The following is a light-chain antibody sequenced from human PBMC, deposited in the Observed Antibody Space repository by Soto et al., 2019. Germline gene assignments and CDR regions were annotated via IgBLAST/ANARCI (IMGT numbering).Light chain of an antibody. V-gene: IGLV2-23*02. CDR3: CSYAGSSTDV. Sequence: LTQPAAVSGYRGQPVSLPCTENRSDVGSYNLVSWYQQHPGKAPKLMIYEVSKRPSGVSNRFSGSKSGNTASLTISGLQAEDEADYYCCSYAGSSTDVFGTGTKVTVL. J-gene: IGLJ1*01. CDR1: RSDVGSYNL. CDR2: EVS.